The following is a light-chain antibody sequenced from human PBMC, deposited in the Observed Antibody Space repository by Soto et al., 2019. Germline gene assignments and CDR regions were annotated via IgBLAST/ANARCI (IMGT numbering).Light chain of an antibody. CDR2: DAS. V-gene: IGKV1-5*01. CDR3: QQYNVYSPT. Sequence: DIQMTQSPSTLSASVGDRVTITCRASQSISRSLAWYQHQPGKAPKLLIYDASSLESGVPSRFSGSGSGTEFTLTISRLQPDDFATYYCQQYNVYSPTFGQGTKVDIK. CDR1: QSISRS. J-gene: IGKJ1*01.